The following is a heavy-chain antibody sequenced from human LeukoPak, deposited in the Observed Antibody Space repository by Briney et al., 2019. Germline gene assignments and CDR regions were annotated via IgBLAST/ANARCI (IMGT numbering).Heavy chain of an antibody. CDR1: GFTFSNYA. J-gene: IGHJ4*02. D-gene: IGHD5-12*01. CDR2: ISGSGGAT. Sequence: AGGSLRLSCAASGFTFSNYAMSWVRQAPGKGLEWVSVISGSGGATYYADSVKGRFTISRDNSKNTLYLQMNSLRAEDTAVYYCAKDGVATITFYYWGQGTLVTVSS. CDR3: AKDGVATITFYY. V-gene: IGHV3-23*01.